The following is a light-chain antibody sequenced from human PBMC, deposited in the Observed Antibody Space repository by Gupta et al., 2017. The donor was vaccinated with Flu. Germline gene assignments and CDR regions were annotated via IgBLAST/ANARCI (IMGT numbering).Light chain of an antibody. CDR3: HVWDRDGDQEV. Sequence: SSVLTQPPSVSVAPGQTATITCGGSNIGTKSVHWYQQKSGQAPVLVVYDDSARPSGIPERFSGSNSGNTATLTISGVDAGDEADYFCHVWDRDGDQEVFGGGTKLTAL. CDR2: DDS. CDR1: NIGTKS. J-gene: IGLJ2*01. V-gene: IGLV3-21*02.